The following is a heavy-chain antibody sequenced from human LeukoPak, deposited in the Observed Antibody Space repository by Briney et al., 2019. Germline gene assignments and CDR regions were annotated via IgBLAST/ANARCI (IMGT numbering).Heavy chain of an antibody. V-gene: IGHV3-7*01. CDR3: ARVSGYYDSSGSAIDY. CDR1: GFTFSNYW. CDR2: IKQDGSAK. Sequence: GGSLRLFCAASGFTFSNYWMSWDRQAPGKGLEWVAHIKQDGSAKYYVDSVKGRFTISRDNVKNSLYLQMNSLRVEDTAVYYCARVSGYYDSSGSAIDYWGQGTLVTVSS. J-gene: IGHJ4*02. D-gene: IGHD3-22*01.